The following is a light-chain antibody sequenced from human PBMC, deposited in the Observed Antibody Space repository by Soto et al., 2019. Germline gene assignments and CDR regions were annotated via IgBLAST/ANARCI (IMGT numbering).Light chain of an antibody. CDR2: EIS. V-gene: IGLV2-18*02. CDR1: SSDVGSYNR. Sequence: QSVLTQPPSVSGSPGQSVTMSCTGTSSDVGSYNRVSWYQQPPGTAPKLMIYEISNRPSGVPDRFSGSKSGNTASLTISGLQAEDEDDYYCSSYTSSSTFVFGGGTKVTVL. CDR3: SSYTSSSTFV. J-gene: IGLJ2*01.